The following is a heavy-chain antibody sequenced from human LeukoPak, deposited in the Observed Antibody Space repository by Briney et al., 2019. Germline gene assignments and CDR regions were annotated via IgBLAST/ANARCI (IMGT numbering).Heavy chain of an antibody. CDR2: IYPGDSDT. CDR1: GYSFTSYW. D-gene: IGHD2-15*01. Sequence: GESLKISCKGSGYSFTSYWIGWVRQMPGKGLEWIGIIYPGDSDTRYSPSFQGQVTISADKSISTAYLQWSSLKASDTAMYYCARYCSGGSCYPYYGMDVWGKGTTVTVSS. J-gene: IGHJ6*04. V-gene: IGHV5-51*01. CDR3: ARYCSGGSCYPYYGMDV.